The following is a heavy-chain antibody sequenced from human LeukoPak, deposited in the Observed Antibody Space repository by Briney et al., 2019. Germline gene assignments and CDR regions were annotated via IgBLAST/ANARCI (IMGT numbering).Heavy chain of an antibody. CDR3: ARDANDYFDY. V-gene: IGHV4-59*01. J-gene: IGHJ4*02. CDR1: GGSISSYY. Sequence: SETLSLTCTVSGGSISSYYWSRIRQPPGKGLEWIGYIYYSGSTNYNPSLKSRVTISIDTSKNQFSLKLSSVTAADTAVYYCARDANDYFDYWGQGTLVTVSS. CDR2: IYYSGST.